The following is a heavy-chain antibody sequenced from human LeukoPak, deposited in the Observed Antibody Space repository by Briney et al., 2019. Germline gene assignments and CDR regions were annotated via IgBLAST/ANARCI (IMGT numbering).Heavy chain of an antibody. CDR1: GYTFTSYG. Sequence: ASVKVSRKASGYTFTSYGISWVRQAPGQGLEWMGWISAYNGNTNYAQKLQGRVAMTTDTSTSTAYMELRSLRSDDTAVYYCASHLPLSGAFDIWGQGTMVTVSS. CDR2: ISAYNGNT. V-gene: IGHV1-18*01. CDR3: ASHLPLSGAFDI. D-gene: IGHD2/OR15-2a*01. J-gene: IGHJ3*02.